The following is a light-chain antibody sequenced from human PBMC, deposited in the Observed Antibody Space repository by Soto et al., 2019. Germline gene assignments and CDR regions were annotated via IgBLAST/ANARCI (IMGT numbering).Light chain of an antibody. CDR2: SAS. J-gene: IGKJ1*01. CDR1: QGIRSS. V-gene: IGKV1-9*01. Sequence: DIQLTQSPSFLSASVGDRVTITCRASQGIRSSLAWYQQKPGKAPKLLIYSASNLQSGVPSRFSGSGSGTEFTLKISSLQPEDFATYYCQQLNSYPRTFGQGTKVEIK. CDR3: QQLNSYPRT.